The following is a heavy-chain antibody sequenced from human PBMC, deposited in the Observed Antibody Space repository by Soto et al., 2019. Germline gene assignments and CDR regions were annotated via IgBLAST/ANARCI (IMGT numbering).Heavy chain of an antibody. V-gene: IGHV3-66*04. Sequence: GSLRLSCAASGFIVSDNYMSWVRRAPGKGLEWVSVLYKDGRTYHTDSVKGRFTISRDSPKNTLYLQMDSLRAEDTAVYYCAIPPPNIVVVPAADAFDIWGQGTMVTVSS. CDR3: AIPPPNIVVVPAADAFDI. J-gene: IGHJ3*02. CDR2: LYKDGRT. D-gene: IGHD2-2*01. CDR1: GFIVSDNY.